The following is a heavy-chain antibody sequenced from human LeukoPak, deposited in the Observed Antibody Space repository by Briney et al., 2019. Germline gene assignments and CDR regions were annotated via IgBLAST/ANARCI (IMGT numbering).Heavy chain of an antibody. CDR2: IIPIFGTA. J-gene: IGHJ4*02. V-gene: IGHV1-69*05. CDR3: ARVGGMATNDY. CDR1: GGTFSSYA. D-gene: IGHD5-24*01. Sequence: GASVKVSCKASGGTFSSYAISWVRQAPGQGLEWMGGIIPIFGTANYAQKFQGRVTMTRDTSTSTVYMELSSLRSEDTAVYYCARVGGMATNDYWGQGTLVTVSS.